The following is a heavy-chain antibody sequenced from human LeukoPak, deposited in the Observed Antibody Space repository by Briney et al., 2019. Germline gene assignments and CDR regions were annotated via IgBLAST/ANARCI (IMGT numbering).Heavy chain of an antibody. D-gene: IGHD3-22*01. Sequence: GSLRLSCAASGFTFSSYGMHWIRQPPGKGLEWIGEINHSGSTNYNPSLKSRVTISVDTSKNQFSLKLSSVTAADTAVYYCASSSVRNYYDSSGFYYYYYYGMDVWGQGTTVTVSS. CDR3: ASSSVRNYYDSSGFYYYYYYGMDV. CDR1: GFTFSSYG. V-gene: IGHV4-34*01. CDR2: INHSGST. J-gene: IGHJ6*02.